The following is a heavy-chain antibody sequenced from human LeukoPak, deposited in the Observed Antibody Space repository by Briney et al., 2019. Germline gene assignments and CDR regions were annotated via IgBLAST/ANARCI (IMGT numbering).Heavy chain of an antibody. Sequence: SETLSLTCVVSGGSISSGDYYWNWIRQPAGKGLQWIGRIYTSGTSTYNPSLESRVTISMDTSQNQFSLNLTSVTAADTAVYYCARDVYSYGYDYFDYWGQGTLVTVSS. D-gene: IGHD5-18*01. V-gene: IGHV4-61*02. J-gene: IGHJ4*02. CDR3: ARDVYSYGYDYFDY. CDR1: GGSISSGDYY. CDR2: IYTSGTS.